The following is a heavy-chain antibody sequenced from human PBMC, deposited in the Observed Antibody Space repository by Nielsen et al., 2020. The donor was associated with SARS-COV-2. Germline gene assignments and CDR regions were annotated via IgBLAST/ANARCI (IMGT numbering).Heavy chain of an antibody. V-gene: IGHV3-7*01. J-gene: IGHJ6*02. Sequence: GESLKISCAASGFTFSSYWMSWVRQAPGKGLEWVANIKQDGSEKYYADSVKGRFTISRDNAKNSLYLQMNSLRAEDTAVYYCARDRPDTYYYYGMDVWGQGTTVTVSS. CDR3: ARDRPDTYYYYGMDV. D-gene: IGHD3-9*01. CDR1: GFTFSSYW. CDR2: IKQDGSEK.